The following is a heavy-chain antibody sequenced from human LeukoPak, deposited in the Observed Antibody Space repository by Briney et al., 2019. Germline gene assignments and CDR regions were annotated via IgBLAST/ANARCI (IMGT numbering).Heavy chain of an antibody. D-gene: IGHD4-17*01. J-gene: IGHJ5*02. Sequence: GGSLKLSCAASGFTFDDYTMHWVRQAPGKGLEWVSLISWDGGSTYYADSVKGRFTISRDNSKNSLYLQMNSLRTEDTALYYCAKEGAERNYGDYVRARRGWFDPWGQGTLVTVSS. V-gene: IGHV3-43*01. CDR3: AKEGAERNYGDYVRARRGWFDP. CDR1: GFTFDDYT. CDR2: ISWDGGST.